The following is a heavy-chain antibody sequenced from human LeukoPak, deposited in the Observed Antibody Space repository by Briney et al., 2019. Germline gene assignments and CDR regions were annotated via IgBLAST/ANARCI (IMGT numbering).Heavy chain of an antibody. V-gene: IGHV3-43*02. CDR2: ISGNGGST. J-gene: IGHJ4*02. Sequence: GGSLRPSCAASGLTFDDYAMHWVRQAPGKGLEWVSLISGNGGSTYYADSAKGRFTISRDNSKNSLYLQMNSLRTEDPALYYCAKSGGYSYGYDFDYWGQGTLVTVSS. D-gene: IGHD5-18*01. CDR3: AKSGGYSYGYDFDY. CDR1: GLTFDDYA.